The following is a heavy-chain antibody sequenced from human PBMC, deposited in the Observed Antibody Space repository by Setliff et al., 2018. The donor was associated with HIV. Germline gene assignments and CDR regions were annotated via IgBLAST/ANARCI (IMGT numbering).Heavy chain of an antibody. J-gene: IGHJ6*03. CDR1: GYSFTSYW. CDR2: IYPGDPDT. Sequence: GESLKISCKGSGYSFTSYWIGWVRQMPGKGLEWMGIIYPGDPDTRYSPSFQGQVTISADKSISTAYLQWSSLKASDTAMYYCARLSGDTDYYYYYYMDVWGKGTTVTVSS. D-gene: IGHD3-10*01. CDR3: ARLSGDTDYYYYYYMDV. V-gene: IGHV5-51*01.